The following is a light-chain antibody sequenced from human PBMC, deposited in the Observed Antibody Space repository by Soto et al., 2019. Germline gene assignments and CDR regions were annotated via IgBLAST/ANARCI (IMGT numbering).Light chain of an antibody. J-gene: IGLJ2*01. Sequence: SVLTQPPSVSGAPGQRVTISCTGSSSNIGAGYDVHWYQQLPGTAPKLLIYGNSNRPSGVLDRLSGSKSGTSASLAITGLQAEDEADYYCQSYDSSVSKVVFGGGTKVTVL. CDR1: SSNIGAGYD. V-gene: IGLV1-40*01. CDR3: QSYDSSVSKVV. CDR2: GNS.